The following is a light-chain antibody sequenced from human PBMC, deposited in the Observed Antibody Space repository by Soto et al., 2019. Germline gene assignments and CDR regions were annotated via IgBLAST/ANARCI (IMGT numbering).Light chain of an antibody. CDR2: DVS. CDR3: SSYTSSSTLGV. CDR1: SSDVGGYNY. V-gene: IGLV2-14*01. Sequence: QSVLTQPASLSGSPGQSITISCTGTSSDVGGYNYVSWYQQHPGKAPKLMIYDVSNRPSGVSNRFSGSKSGNTASLTISGLQAEDEADYYCSSYTSSSTLGVFGTGTNVTVL. J-gene: IGLJ1*01.